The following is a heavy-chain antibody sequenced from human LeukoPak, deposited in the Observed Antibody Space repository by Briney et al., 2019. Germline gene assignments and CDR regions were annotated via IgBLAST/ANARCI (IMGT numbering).Heavy chain of an antibody. CDR2: ISGSGGST. CDR1: GFTFSSYA. Sequence: GGSLRLSCAASGFTFSSYAMSWVRQAPGKGLEWVSAISGSGGSTYYADSVKGRFTIPRDNSKNTLYLQMNSLRAEDTAVYYCARNHRRNIVVVPADRPGSEYFQHWGQGTLVTVSS. D-gene: IGHD2-2*01. V-gene: IGHV3-23*01. CDR3: ARNHRRNIVVVPADRPGSEYFQH. J-gene: IGHJ1*01.